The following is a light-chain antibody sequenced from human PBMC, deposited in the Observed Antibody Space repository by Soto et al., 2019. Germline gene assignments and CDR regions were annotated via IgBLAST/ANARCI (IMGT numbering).Light chain of an antibody. CDR1: QSVSTY. Sequence: EIVLTQSPATLSLSPGERATLSCRASQSVSTYLAWYQQKPGQVPRLLIYDASNRATGIPARFSGSGSGTDFTLTISRLDPEDFAVYYCQQYGSSPLTFGQGTKVDTK. CDR3: QQYGSSPLT. V-gene: IGKV3-20*01. CDR2: DAS. J-gene: IGKJ1*01.